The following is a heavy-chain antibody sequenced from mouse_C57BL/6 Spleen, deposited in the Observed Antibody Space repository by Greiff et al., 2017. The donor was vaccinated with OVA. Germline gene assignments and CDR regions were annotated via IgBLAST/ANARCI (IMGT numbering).Heavy chain of an antibody. J-gene: IGHJ2*01. CDR2: ISSGGSYT. CDR3: ERDLDY. V-gene: IGHV5-6*01. Sequence: EVQLVESGGDLVKPGGSLKLSCAASGFTFSSYGMSWVRQTPDKRLEWVATISSGGSYTYYPDSVKGRFTISRDNAKNTLYLQMSSLKSEDTAMYYCERDLDYWGQGTTLTVSS. CDR1: GFTFSSYG.